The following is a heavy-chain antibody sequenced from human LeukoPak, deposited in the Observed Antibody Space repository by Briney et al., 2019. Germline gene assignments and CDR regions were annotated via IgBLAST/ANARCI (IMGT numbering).Heavy chain of an antibody. CDR3: ARTPVEQWLVLSDWFDP. J-gene: IGHJ5*02. Sequence: GASVKVSCKASGYTFTSYGISWVRQAPGQGLEWMGWISAYNGNTNYAQKLQGRVTMTTDTSASTAYMELRSLRSDDTAVYYCARTPVEQWLVLSDWFDPWGQGTLVTVSS. CDR1: GYTFTSYG. V-gene: IGHV1-18*01. CDR2: ISAYNGNT. D-gene: IGHD6-19*01.